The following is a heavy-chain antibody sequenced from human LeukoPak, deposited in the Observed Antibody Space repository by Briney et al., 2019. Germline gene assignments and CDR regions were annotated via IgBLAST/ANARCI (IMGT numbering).Heavy chain of an antibody. CDR2: INPESGAT. J-gene: IGHJ4*02. CDR1: GYPFSGYY. D-gene: IGHD3-10*01. Sequence: ASVQVSCKASGYPFSGYYIHWVRQGPGQGLEWLGWINPESGATKYAQRFEGRVTLNRDTSVTTVHMELSGLRYDGSAVYYCARENLNYYGSGSYLYWGQGSQVTVSS. V-gene: IGHV1-2*02. CDR3: ARENLNYYGSGSYLY.